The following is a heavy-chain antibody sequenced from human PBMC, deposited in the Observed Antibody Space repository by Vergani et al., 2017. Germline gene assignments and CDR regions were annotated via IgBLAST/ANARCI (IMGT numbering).Heavy chain of an antibody. D-gene: IGHD2-8*01. Sequence: EVQLVESGGGLVQPGGSLRLSCAASGSTFSSYAMNWVRQAPGKGLEWVSYISRSSSTIYYADSVKGRVTISRDNAKNSLHLQMNNLRAEDTAVYYCARQRRYVFCTNGVCPLGYWGQGALVTVSS. V-gene: IGHV3-48*01. CDR2: ISRSSSTI. CDR3: ARQRRYVFCTNGVCPLGY. J-gene: IGHJ4*02. CDR1: GSTFSSYA.